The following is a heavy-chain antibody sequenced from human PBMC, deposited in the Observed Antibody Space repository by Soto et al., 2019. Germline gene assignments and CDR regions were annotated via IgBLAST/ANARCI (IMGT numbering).Heavy chain of an antibody. Sequence: GGSLRLSCAASGFTFSSYGMHWVRQAPGKGLEWVAVIWYDGSNKYYADSVKGRFTISRDNSKNTLYLQMNSLRAEDTAVYYCARDITPVGATPFDYWGQGTLVTVSS. CDR3: ARDITPVGATPFDY. V-gene: IGHV3-33*01. D-gene: IGHD1-26*01. CDR2: IWYDGSNK. J-gene: IGHJ4*02. CDR1: GFTFSSYG.